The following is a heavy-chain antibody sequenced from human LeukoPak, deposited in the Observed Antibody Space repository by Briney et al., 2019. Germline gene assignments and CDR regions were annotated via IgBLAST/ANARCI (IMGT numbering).Heavy chain of an antibody. Sequence: GGSLRLSCAASGFTFSNYAMRWGPQAPGKGLEWVSSISGSGVSTYYADSVKGRFTIARDNSKDTLYLQMNSLRADDAAVYYCAKECGKTLVGGNSFDYWGVGTLVTVSS. J-gene: IGHJ4*02. V-gene: IGHV3-23*01. CDR3: AKECGKTLVGGNSFDY. CDR1: GFTFSNYA. D-gene: IGHD4-23*01. CDR2: ISGSGVST.